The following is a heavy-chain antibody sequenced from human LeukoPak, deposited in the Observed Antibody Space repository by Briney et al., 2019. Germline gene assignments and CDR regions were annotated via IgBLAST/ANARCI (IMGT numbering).Heavy chain of an antibody. J-gene: IGHJ4*02. CDR2: IHYSGTT. D-gene: IGHD6-6*01. CDR3: ARFGTSSSRFFDQ. V-gene: IGHV4-59*01. CDR1: GGSISAYC. Sequence: SETLSLTCTVSGGSISAYCWSWIRQPPGKGLEWIGYIHYSGTTNYYPSLKSRVTIALDTSKNQFSLKLNSVTAADTAVYYCARFGTSSSRFFDQWGQGTLVTVSS.